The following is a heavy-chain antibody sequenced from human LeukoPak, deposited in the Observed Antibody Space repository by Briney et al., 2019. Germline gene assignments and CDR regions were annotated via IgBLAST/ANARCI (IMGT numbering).Heavy chain of an antibody. CDR1: GGSISSYY. D-gene: IGHD2-15*01. CDR3: ARDSLITNYWYFDL. V-gene: IGHV4-59*08. CDR2: IYYSGST. J-gene: IGHJ2*01. Sequence: PSETLSLTCTVSGGSISSYYWSWILQPPGKGLEWIGYIYYSGSTNYNPSLKSRVTISVDTSKNQFSLKLSSVTAADTAVYFCARDSLITNYWYFDLWGRGTLVTVSS.